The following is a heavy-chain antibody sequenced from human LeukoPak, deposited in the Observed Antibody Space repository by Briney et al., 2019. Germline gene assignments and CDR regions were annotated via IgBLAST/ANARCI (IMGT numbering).Heavy chain of an antibody. CDR3: ARVSGYYGVGSYYFDS. V-gene: IGHV4-30-4*08. CDR1: GGSINSGDYY. Sequence: PSETLSLTCAVSGGSINSGDYYWCWIRQPPGKGLEWIGYIYSSGGTYYNASLKSRVAIFVDTSKKRFSLTLNSVPAADAAVYYCARVSGYYGVGSYYFDSWGQGILVSVSS. CDR2: IYSSGGT. J-gene: IGHJ4*02. D-gene: IGHD3-10*01.